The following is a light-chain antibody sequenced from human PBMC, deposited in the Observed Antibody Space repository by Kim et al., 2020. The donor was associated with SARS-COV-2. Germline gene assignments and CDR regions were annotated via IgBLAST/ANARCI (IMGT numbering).Light chain of an antibody. CDR2: YDS. CDR3: QVWDSSSDHRV. CDR1: NIGSKS. V-gene: IGLV3-21*04. Sequence: APGKTARITCGGNNIGSKSVHWYQQKPGQAPVLVIYYDSNRPSGIPERCSGSNSGNTATLTISRVEAGDEADYYCQVWDSSSDHRVFGGGTQLTVL. J-gene: IGLJ3*02.